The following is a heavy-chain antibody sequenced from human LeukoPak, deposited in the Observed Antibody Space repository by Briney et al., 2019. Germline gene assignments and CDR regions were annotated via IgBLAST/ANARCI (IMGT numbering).Heavy chain of an antibody. CDR1: GGTFNSYA. CDR3: ARTPGFDP. J-gene: IGHJ5*02. V-gene: IGHV1-69*05. CDR2: IIPRLGTT. Sequence: ASVKVSCKASGGTFNSYAINWVRQAPGQGLEWMGGIIPRLGTTKYIEKFQGRITITTDESTTTAYMELTSLRFEDTAVYYCARTPGFDPWGQGTLVTVSS.